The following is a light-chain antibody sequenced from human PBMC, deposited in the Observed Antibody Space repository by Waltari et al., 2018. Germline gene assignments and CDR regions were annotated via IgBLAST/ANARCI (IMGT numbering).Light chain of an antibody. CDR2: VNSDGSH. Sequence: QLVVTQSPSASASLGDSVKLTCTLSSGHSNYAIAWHQQQPEKGPRFVMKVNSDGSHTKGDGIPDRFSGSSSGAERYLIISSLQSEDEADYYCQTWRTDMVFGGGTKLTVL. J-gene: IGLJ2*01. CDR1: SGHSNYA. V-gene: IGLV4-69*01. CDR3: QTWRTDMV.